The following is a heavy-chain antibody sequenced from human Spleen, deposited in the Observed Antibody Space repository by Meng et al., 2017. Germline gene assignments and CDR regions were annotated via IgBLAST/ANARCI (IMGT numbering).Heavy chain of an antibody. CDR1: GYTLSSYA. D-gene: IGHD2-2*01. V-gene: IGHV7-4-1*02. CDR3: TRDAYSDCRRTNCFDS. CDR2: IDTKTGHP. Sequence: QGQLVQSGAEVKKPGSSVKVSCKASGYTLSSYAINWLRQAPGQGLEWMGWIDTKTGHPTYAQGFRGRLVFSLDTSVSTTYLQISGLRAADSAIYYCTRDAYSDCRRTNCFDSWGQGTLVTVSS. J-gene: IGHJ4*02.